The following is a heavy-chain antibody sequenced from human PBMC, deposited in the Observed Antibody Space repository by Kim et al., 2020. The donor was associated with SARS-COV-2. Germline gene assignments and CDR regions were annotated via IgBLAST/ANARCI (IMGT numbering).Heavy chain of an antibody. J-gene: IGHJ6*02. D-gene: IGHD2-15*01. V-gene: IGHV3-21*01. CDR2: ISSSSSYI. Sequence: GGSLRLSCAASGFTFSSYSMNWVRQAPGKGLEWVSSISSSSSYIYYADSVKGRFTISRDNAKNSLYLQMNSLRAEDTAVYYCARDQPYCSGGSCYFPPGASHYYGMDVWGQGTTVTVSS. CDR3: ARDQPYCSGGSCYFPPGASHYYGMDV. CDR1: GFTFSSYS.